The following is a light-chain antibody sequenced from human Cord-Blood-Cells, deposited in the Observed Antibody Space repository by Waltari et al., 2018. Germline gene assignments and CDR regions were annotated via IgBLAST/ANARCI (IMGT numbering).Light chain of an antibody. CDR3: QQYGSSPET. CDR2: GAS. J-gene: IGKJ1*01. CDR1: QSGSSSY. V-gene: IGKV3-20*01. Sequence: EIVLTQSPGTLSLSPGERATLSCRASQSGSSSYLAWYQQKPGQAPRLLIYGASSRATGIPDRFSGSGSGTDFTLTISRLEPEDFAVYYCQQYGSSPETFGQGP.